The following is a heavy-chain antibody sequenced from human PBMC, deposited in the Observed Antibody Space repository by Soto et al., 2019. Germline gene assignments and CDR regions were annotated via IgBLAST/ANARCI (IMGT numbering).Heavy chain of an antibody. CDR1: GYTFTNYG. Sequence: QVQLVQSGAEVKKPGASVKVSCKASGYTFTNYGINWARQAPGQGPEWMGWISGYNGETKYAQSLHGRVTMTTDTSTSTAYMELRSLRSDDTAVYYCARGGSSWSAEYYQHWGQGTLVIVSS. D-gene: IGHD6-19*01. J-gene: IGHJ1*01. CDR2: ISGYNGET. V-gene: IGHV1-18*01. CDR3: ARGGSSWSAEYYQH.